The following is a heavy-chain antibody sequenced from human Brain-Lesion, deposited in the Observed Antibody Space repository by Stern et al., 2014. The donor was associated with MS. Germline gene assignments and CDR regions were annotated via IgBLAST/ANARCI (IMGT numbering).Heavy chain of an antibody. V-gene: IGHV4-61*02. CDR3: ASGYRIFDY. Sequence: MQLVESGPGLVKPSQTLSLTCTVSGGSISSGSDYWSWIRQPVGKGLEWIGRIHPSGRAFYTPSLKSRFTISTDTSMTQFSLELNSATAADTAIYYCASGYRIFDYWGQGILVTVSS. CDR1: GGSISSGSDY. D-gene: IGHD5-18*01. J-gene: IGHJ4*02. CDR2: IHPSGRA.